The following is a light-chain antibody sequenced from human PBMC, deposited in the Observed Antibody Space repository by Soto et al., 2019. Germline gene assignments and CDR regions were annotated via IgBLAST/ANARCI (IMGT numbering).Light chain of an antibody. CDR3: LSTESSPNV. Sequence: QSVLTQPPSVPGAPGQRVTISCTGSSSNIGAGYDVHWYQQLPGTAPKLLIYGNSNRPSGVPDRFSGSKSGTSASLAIPGLHCEHEAHYYGLSTESSPNVFGTGTKVT. V-gene: IGLV1-40*01. J-gene: IGLJ1*01. CDR1: SSNIGAGYD. CDR2: GNS.